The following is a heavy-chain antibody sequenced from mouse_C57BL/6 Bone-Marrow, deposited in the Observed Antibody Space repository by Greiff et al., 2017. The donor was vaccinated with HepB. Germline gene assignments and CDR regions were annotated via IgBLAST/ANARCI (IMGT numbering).Heavy chain of an antibody. Sequence: VQLQQSGAELARPGASVKLSCKASGYTFTSYGISWVKQKTGQGLEWIGEIYPRSGNTYYNEKFKGKATLTADKSSSTAYMELRSLTSEDSAVYFCARWGYYGSSWFAYWGQGTLVTVSA. D-gene: IGHD1-1*01. CDR3: ARWGYYGSSWFAY. J-gene: IGHJ3*01. CDR1: GYTFTSYG. V-gene: IGHV1-81*01. CDR2: IYPRSGNT.